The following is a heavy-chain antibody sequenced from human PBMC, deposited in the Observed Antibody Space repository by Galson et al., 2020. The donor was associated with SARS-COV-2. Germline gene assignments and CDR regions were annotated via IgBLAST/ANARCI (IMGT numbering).Heavy chain of an antibody. CDR2: IYYSGST. Sequence: ETSETLSLTCTVPGGPISSSSYYWGWLRQPPGKGLEWIGRIYYSGSTYYNPSLKSRVTISVDTSKNQFSLKLSSVTAADTAVYYCARQGRRGRDAFDIWGQGTMVTVSS. J-gene: IGHJ3*02. V-gene: IGHV4-39*01. D-gene: IGHD3-10*01. CDR1: GGPISSSSYY. CDR3: ARQGRRGRDAFDI.